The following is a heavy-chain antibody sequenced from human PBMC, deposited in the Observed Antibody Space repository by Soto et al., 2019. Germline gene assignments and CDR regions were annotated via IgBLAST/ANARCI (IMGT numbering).Heavy chain of an antibody. CDR1: GYTFNGYA. V-gene: IGHV1-3*05. J-gene: IGHJ4*02. CDR3: ARAVAVPADFDY. CDR2: INAGNGNT. D-gene: IGHD6-19*01. Sequence: QVQLVQSGAEEKKPGASVKVSCKASGYTFNGYAMHWVRQAPGQRLEWMGWINAGNGNTKYSQKFQGRVTITRDTYASTAYMELSSLRSEDTAVYYCARAVAVPADFDYWGQGTLVTVSS.